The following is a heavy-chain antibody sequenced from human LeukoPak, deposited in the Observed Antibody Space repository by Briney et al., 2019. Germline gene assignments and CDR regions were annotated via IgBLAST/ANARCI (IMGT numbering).Heavy chain of an antibody. Sequence: GGSLRLSCAASGFSFGDYYMCWIRQAPGKGLEWVSYISSSSSYTNYADSVKGRFTISRDNAKNSLYLQMNSLRAEDTAVYYCAREDSNAFDIWGQGTMVTVSS. CDR2: ISSSSSYT. CDR3: AREDSNAFDI. J-gene: IGHJ3*02. V-gene: IGHV3-11*06. D-gene: IGHD6-13*01. CDR1: GFSFGDYY.